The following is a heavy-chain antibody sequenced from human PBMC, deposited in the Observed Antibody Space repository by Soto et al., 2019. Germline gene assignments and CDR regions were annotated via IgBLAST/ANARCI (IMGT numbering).Heavy chain of an antibody. CDR3: AKVGGAYHLGSFDS. CDR1: GFSYSSFG. V-gene: IGHV3-30*18. Sequence: PGGSLRLSCAASGFSYSSFGMHWVRQAPGKGLEWVAVISYDGSKKYYADSVKGRFTISRDNSKNTLYLQMNSLRAEDTAVYYCAKVGGAYHLGSFDSWGQGTLVTVSS. J-gene: IGHJ4*02. D-gene: IGHD4-17*01. CDR2: ISYDGSKK.